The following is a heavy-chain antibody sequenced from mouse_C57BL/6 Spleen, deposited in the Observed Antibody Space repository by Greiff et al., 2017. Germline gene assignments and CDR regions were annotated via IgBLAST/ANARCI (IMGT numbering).Heavy chain of an antibody. J-gene: IGHJ1*03. CDR1: GYTFTSYW. V-gene: IGHV1-53*01. D-gene: IGHD2-3*01. CDR3: ARPYDGEGFWYFDV. Sequence: VQLQQPGTELVKPGASVKLSCQASGYTFTSYWMHWVKQRPGQGLEWIGNINPSNGGTNYNEKFKSKATLTVDKSSSTAYMQRSSLTSEDSAVYYWARPYDGEGFWYFDVWGTGTTVTVSS. CDR2: INPSNGGT.